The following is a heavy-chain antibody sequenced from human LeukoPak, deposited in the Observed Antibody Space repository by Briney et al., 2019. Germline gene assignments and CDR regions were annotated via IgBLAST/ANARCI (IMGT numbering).Heavy chain of an antibody. CDR3: ARLLYDRSGYYYFDY. Sequence: PSETLSLTCTVSGGSISSSSYYWGWIRQPPGRGLEWIGSIHYSGSPYHYPSLKSLVTIYVEPSKNKSSVKLSSVTAADMAVYYCARLLYDRSGYYYFDYWGQGTLVTVSS. CDR2: IHYSGSP. J-gene: IGHJ4*02. CDR1: GGSISSSSYY. D-gene: IGHD3-22*01. V-gene: IGHV4-39*01.